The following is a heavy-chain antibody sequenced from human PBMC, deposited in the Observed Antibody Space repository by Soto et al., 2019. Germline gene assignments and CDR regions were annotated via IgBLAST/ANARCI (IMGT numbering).Heavy chain of an antibody. CDR3: ARDIGDFWNGHHFYRAV. CDR2: ISAYNGNT. V-gene: IGHV1-18*01. CDR1: GYKFNSFG. Sequence: QVQLMQSGAEVKKPGASINVSCQASGYKFNSFGIAWVRQAPGQGLEWLGWISAYNGNTNYTQKLQGMVTLTTDTPTTTASMELRSLRSDDTAIFYCARDIGDFWNGHHFYRAVWGKGTTVIVTS. J-gene: IGHJ6*03. D-gene: IGHD3-3*01.